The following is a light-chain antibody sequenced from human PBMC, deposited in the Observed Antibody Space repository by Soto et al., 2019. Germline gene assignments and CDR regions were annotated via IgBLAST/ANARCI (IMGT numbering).Light chain of an antibody. J-gene: IGLJ3*02. CDR1: SSDVGSYNL. CDR3: CSYAGSFTWV. Sequence: QSVLTQPASVSGSPGQSITISCTGTSSDVGSYNLVSWYQQHPGTAPKLMIYEAFKRPSGVSNRFSGSKSGDTASLTISGLQAEDEADYYCCSYAGSFTWVFGGGTKVTVL. CDR2: EAF. V-gene: IGLV2-23*01.